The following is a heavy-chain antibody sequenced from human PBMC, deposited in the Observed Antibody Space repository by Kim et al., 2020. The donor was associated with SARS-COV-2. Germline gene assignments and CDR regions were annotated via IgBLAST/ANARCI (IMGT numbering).Heavy chain of an antibody. J-gene: IGHJ4*02. CDR3: AHQAVAGLYFDY. V-gene: IGHV2-5*01. D-gene: IGHD6-19*01. Sequence: RYSPSLKSRLTITKDTSKNQVVLTMTNMDPVDTATYYCAHQAVAGLYFDYWGQGTLVTVSS.